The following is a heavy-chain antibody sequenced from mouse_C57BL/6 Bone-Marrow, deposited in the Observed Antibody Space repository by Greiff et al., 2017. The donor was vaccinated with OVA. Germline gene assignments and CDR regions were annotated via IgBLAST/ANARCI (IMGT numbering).Heavy chain of an antibody. D-gene: IGHD2-3*01. CDR3: ARDDDGYPYYYAMDY. CDR2: IYPGDGDT. CDR1: GYAFSSSW. J-gene: IGHJ4*01. Sequence: QVQLQQSGPELVKPGASVKISCKASGYAFSSSWMNWVKQRPGKGLEWIGRIYPGDGDTNYNGKFKGKATLTVDKSSSTAYMQLSSLTSEDSAVYFSARDDDGYPYYYAMDYWGQGTSVTVSS. V-gene: IGHV1-82*01.